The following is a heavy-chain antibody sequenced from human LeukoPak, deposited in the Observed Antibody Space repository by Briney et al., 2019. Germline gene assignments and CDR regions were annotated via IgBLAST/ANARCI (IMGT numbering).Heavy chain of an antibody. D-gene: IGHD4-23*01. J-gene: IGHJ4*02. Sequence: PSETLSLTCAVYGGSFSGYYWSWVRQPPGKGLEWVGEINHSGSTNYNPSLKSRVTISVDTSKNQLSLKLSSVTAADTAVYYCARGHGGKGADYWGQGTLVTVSS. CDR1: GGSFSGYY. V-gene: IGHV4-34*01. CDR2: INHSGST. CDR3: ARGHGGKGADY.